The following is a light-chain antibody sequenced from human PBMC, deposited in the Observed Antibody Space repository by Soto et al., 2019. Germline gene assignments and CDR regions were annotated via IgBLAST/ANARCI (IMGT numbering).Light chain of an antibody. Sequence: QSVLPQPASVSGSPGQSITTSCTGTSSDIGGYNYVSWYQRHPGKAPKLMIYDVSDRPSGVSNRFSGSKSGNTASLTISGLQAEDEADYFCSSYTSSSTPFVFGTGTKVTVL. J-gene: IGLJ1*01. V-gene: IGLV2-14*03. CDR3: SSYTSSSTPFV. CDR2: DVS. CDR1: SSDIGGYNY.